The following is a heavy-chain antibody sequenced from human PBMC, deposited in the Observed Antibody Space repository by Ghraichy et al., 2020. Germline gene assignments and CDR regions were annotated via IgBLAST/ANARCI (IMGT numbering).Heavy chain of an antibody. CDR3: ARVCSSTSCEFDC. Sequence: SETLSLTCTVSGGSISSSNYYWGWIRQPPGTGLEWIGSIYYSGSTYYNPSLKSRVTMSVDTSKSQFSLKLSSVTAADTAVYYCARVCSSTSCEFDCWGQVALVT. D-gene: IGHD2-2*01. CDR1: GGSISSSNYY. V-gene: IGHV4-39*01. J-gene: IGHJ4*02. CDR2: IYYSGST.